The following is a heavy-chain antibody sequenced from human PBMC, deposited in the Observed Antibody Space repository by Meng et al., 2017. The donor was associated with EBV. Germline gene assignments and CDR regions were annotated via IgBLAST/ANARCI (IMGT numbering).Heavy chain of an antibody. D-gene: IGHD3-22*01. CDR2: IYHSGST. Sequence: QVPQQGAGPGRVKPSGTLSLTCAVSGGSISSSNWWSWVRQPPGKGLEWIGEIYHSGSTNYNPSLKSRVTISVDKSKNQFSLKLSSVTAADTAVYYCARRSLDYYDSSGFDYWGQGTLVTVSS. CDR1: GGSISSSNW. V-gene: IGHV4-4*02. J-gene: IGHJ4*02. CDR3: ARRSLDYYDSSGFDY.